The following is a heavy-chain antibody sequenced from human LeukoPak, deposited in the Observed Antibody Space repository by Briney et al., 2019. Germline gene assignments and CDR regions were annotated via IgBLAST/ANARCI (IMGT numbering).Heavy chain of an antibody. CDR1: GFTFSSYA. CDR2: ISGSGGST. CDR3: AESEVVAATLIDY. J-gene: IGHJ4*02. D-gene: IGHD2-15*01. V-gene: IGHV3-23*01. Sequence: PGGSLRLSCAASGFTFSSYAMSWVRQAPGKGLEWVTAISGSGGSTYYADSVKGRFTISRDNSKNTLYLQMNSLRAEDTAVYYCAESEVVAATLIDYWGQGTLVTVSS.